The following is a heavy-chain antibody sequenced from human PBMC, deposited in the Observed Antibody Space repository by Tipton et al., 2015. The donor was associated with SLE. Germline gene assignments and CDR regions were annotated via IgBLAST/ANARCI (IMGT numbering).Heavy chain of an antibody. J-gene: IGHJ4*02. CDR3: AKAATMVRGIITPRDYLDY. CDR1: GFTFSTYG. D-gene: IGHD3-10*01. Sequence: RSLRLSCAASGFTFSTYGMHWVRQAPGKGLEWVAVISYDGRNEYYADSVKGRFTISRDNSKNMFNLQMNSLRAEDTAVYYCAKAATMVRGIITPRDYLDYWGQGTLVTVSS. V-gene: IGHV3-30*18. CDR2: ISYDGRNE.